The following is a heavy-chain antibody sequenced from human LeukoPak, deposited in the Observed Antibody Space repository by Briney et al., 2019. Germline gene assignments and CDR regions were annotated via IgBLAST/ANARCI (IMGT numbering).Heavy chain of an antibody. V-gene: IGHV1-8*02. CDR2: MNPNSGNT. CDR3: ARSAGDYYDSSGYSVALGY. CDR1: GGTFSSYA. D-gene: IGHD3-22*01. J-gene: IGHJ4*02. Sequence: ASVKVSCKASGGTFSSYAISWVRQATGQGLEWMGWMNPNSGNTGYAQKFQGRVTMTRNTSISTAYMELSSLRSEDTAVYYCARSAGDYYDSSGYSVALGYWGQGTLVTVSS.